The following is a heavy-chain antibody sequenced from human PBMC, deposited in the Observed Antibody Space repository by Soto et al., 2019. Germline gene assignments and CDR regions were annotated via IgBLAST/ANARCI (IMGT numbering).Heavy chain of an antibody. CDR2: ISGSGRTI. D-gene: IGHD3-16*01. V-gene: IGHV3-11*01. CDR1: GIVFSDY. J-gene: IGHJ5*02. Sequence: PGGSLRLSCAASGIVFSDYMSWVRQAPGKGLEGLSYISGSGRTIYSADSVKGRFTISRDNATNSLYLQMNNVRTEDTAVYYCARLPFPWGWFDPWGQGTLVTVSS. CDR3: ARLPFPWGWFDP.